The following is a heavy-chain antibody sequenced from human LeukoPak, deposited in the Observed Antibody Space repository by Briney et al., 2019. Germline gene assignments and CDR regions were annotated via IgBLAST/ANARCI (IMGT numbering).Heavy chain of an antibody. CDR1: GFTFSSYS. Sequence: PGGSLRLSCAASGFTFSSYSMNWIRQPAGKGLEWIGRIYTSGSTNYNPSLKSRVTMSVDTSKNQFSLKLSSVTAADTAVYYCARDHYAFSVYYYMDVWGKGTTVTISS. D-gene: IGHD2/OR15-2a*01. V-gene: IGHV4-4*07. CDR2: IYTSGST. CDR3: ARDHYAFSVYYYMDV. J-gene: IGHJ6*03.